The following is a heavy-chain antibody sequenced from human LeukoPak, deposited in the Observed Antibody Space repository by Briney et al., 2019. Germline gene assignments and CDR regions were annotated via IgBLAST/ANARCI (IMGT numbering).Heavy chain of an antibody. Sequence: PSETLSLTCTVSGGSISSGSYYWSWIRQPARKGREWIGRIYTTGNTDYNPSLKSRVTMSVDTSKNQFSLNLSSVTAADTAVYYCARDARGWSGFDYWGQGTLVTVSS. CDR3: ARDARGWSGFDY. CDR2: IYTTGNT. J-gene: IGHJ4*02. D-gene: IGHD3-3*01. V-gene: IGHV4-61*02. CDR1: GGSISSGSYY.